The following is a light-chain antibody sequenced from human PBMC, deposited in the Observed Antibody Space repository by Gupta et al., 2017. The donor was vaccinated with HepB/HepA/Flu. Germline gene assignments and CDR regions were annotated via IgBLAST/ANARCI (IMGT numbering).Light chain of an antibody. Sequence: EIVMTQPPATLSVSPGERATLSCRASQSVNSNLAWYQQKTVQAPRLPIIDASTRATGIPARSTAPGFGTEFTLTISSLQSEDFAVYYCQQYNHWPRTFGRGTKVDIK. J-gene: IGKJ1*01. V-gene: IGKV3-15*01. CDR1: QSVNSN. CDR3: QQYNHWPRT. CDR2: DAS.